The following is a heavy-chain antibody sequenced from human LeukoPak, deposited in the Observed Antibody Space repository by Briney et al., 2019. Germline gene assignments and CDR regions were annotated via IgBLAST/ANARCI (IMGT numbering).Heavy chain of an antibody. J-gene: IGHJ4*02. Sequence: PGGSLRLSCAASGFTFSSYSMSWVRQAPGKGLEWVSHIGSSSSSIYYADSVKGRFTVSRDNAKNSLFLQMNSLRDEDTAVYYCARGSFWSFDYWGQGTLVTVSS. D-gene: IGHD1-26*01. V-gene: IGHV3-48*02. CDR2: IGSSSSSI. CDR3: ARGSFWSFDY. CDR1: GFTFSSYS.